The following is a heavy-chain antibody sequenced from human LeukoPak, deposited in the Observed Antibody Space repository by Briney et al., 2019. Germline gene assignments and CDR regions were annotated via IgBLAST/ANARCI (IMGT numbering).Heavy chain of an antibody. CDR1: GYTFTSYY. CDR3: ARDRGGQGFDP. J-gene: IGHJ5*02. CDR2: INPSGGST. D-gene: IGHD3-10*01. V-gene: IGHV1-46*01. Sequence: GASVKVSCKASGYTFTSYYMHWVRQAPGQGLEWMGIINPSGGSTSYAQKFQGRVTMTRDTSISTAYIELSRLRSDDTAVYYCARDRGGQGFDPWGQGTLVTVSS.